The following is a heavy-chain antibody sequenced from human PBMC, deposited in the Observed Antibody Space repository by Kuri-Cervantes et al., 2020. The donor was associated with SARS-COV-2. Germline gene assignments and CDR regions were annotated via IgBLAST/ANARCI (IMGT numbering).Heavy chain of an antibody. J-gene: IGHJ4*02. V-gene: IGHV4-39*07. CDR3: ARTVTTTPDY. Sequence: GSLRLSCTVSGGSISSSSYYWGWIRQPPGKGLEWIGSIYYSGSTYYNPSLKSRVTISVDTSKNQFSLKLSSVTAADTAVYYCARTVTTTPDYWGQGTLVTGSS. CDR1: GGSISSSSYY. CDR2: IYYSGST. D-gene: IGHD4-11*01.